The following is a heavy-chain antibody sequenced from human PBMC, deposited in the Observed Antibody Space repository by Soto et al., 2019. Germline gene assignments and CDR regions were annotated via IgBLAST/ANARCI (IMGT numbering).Heavy chain of an antibody. J-gene: IGHJ4*02. CDR3: ASQSGYDGYYFDY. V-gene: IGHV4-59*01. Sequence: SETLSLTCTVSGGSIKDYYWSWIRQPPGKGLEWIGYIYYSGSTNYNPSLKSRVTISVDTSKNQSSLKLRSVTAADTAVYYCASQSGYDGYYFDYWGQGTLVTVSS. CDR2: IYYSGST. CDR1: GGSIKDYY. D-gene: IGHD5-12*01.